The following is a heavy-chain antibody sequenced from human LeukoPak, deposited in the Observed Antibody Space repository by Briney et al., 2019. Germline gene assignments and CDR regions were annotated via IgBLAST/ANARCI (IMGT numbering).Heavy chain of an antibody. J-gene: IGHJ4*02. Sequence: GGSLGLSCAASGFTFSSYATHWVRQAPGKGLEYVSAISSNGGSTYYANSVKGRFTISRDNSKNTLYLQMGSLRAEDMAVYYCARDNRGHGSGTFDYWGQGTLVTVSS. CDR3: ARDNRGHGSGTFDY. V-gene: IGHV3-64*01. CDR1: GFTFSSYA. D-gene: IGHD3-10*01. CDR2: ISSNGGST.